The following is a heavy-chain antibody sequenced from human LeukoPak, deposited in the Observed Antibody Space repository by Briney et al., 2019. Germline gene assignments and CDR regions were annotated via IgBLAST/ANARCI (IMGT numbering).Heavy chain of an antibody. CDR2: IYSGGST. CDR1: GFTVSSNY. Sequence: PGGSLRLSCAASGFTVSSNYMSWVRQAPEKGLEWVSVIYSGGSTYYADSVKGRFTISRDNSKNTLYLQMNSLRAEDTAVYYCAAITMVRGWVFDYWGQGTLVTVSS. J-gene: IGHJ4*02. D-gene: IGHD3-10*01. V-gene: IGHV3-66*01. CDR3: AAITMVRGWVFDY.